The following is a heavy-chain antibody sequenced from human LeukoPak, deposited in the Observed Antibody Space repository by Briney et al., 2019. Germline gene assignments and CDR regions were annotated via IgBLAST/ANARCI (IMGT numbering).Heavy chain of an antibody. CDR3: ARDLWAAAGNLDY. V-gene: IGHV3-74*01. CDR1: GFTFSSYW. Sequence: PGGSLRLSCAASGFTFSSYWMHWVRHAPGKGLVWVSRINSDESSTNYADSVKGRITISRDNAKNSLYLQMNSLRAEDTAVYYCARDLWAAAGNLDYWGQGTLVTVSS. CDR2: INSDESST. J-gene: IGHJ4*02. D-gene: IGHD6-13*01.